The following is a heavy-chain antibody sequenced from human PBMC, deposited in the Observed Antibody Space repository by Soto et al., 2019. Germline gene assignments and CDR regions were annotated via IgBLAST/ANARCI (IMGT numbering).Heavy chain of an antibody. D-gene: IGHD6-13*01. V-gene: IGHV1-8*01. J-gene: IGHJ3*02. CDR1: GYTFTSYD. Sequence: GASVKVSCKASGYTFTSYDINWVRQATGQWLEWMGWMNPNSGNTGYAQKFQGSVTMTRNTSISTAYMELCSLRSEDTAVYYCARGACSSSWYCAFDIWGQGTMVTVSS. CDR3: ARGACSSSWYCAFDI. CDR2: MNPNSGNT.